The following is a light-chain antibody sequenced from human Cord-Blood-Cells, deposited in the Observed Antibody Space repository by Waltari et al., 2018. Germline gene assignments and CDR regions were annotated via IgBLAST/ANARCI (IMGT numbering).Light chain of an antibody. V-gene: IGKV1-33*01. CDR3: QQYDNLPLT. CDR2: DAS. J-gene: IGKJ4*01. CDR1: QDSSKY. Sequence: DIQITKCPSSLSASVGDRVTITCQGSQDSSKYLNWYQQKPGKAPKLLIYDASNLETGVPSRFSGSGSGTDFTFTISSLQPEDIATYYCQQYDNLPLTFGGGTKVEIK.